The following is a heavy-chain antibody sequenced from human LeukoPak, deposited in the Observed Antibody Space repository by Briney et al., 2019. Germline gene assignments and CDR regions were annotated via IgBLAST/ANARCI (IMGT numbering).Heavy chain of an antibody. Sequence: GGSLRLSCAASGFTFSSYAMSWVRQAPGKGLEGVSGIRASGGDTYYVDSVKGRFTISRDNSKNTLYLQMISLRAEDTAVYYCAKEGYCSGGSCYPDYWGQGTLVTVSS. CDR2: IRASGGDT. D-gene: IGHD2-15*01. CDR3: AKEGYCSGGSCYPDY. CDR1: GFTFSSYA. V-gene: IGHV3-23*01. J-gene: IGHJ4*02.